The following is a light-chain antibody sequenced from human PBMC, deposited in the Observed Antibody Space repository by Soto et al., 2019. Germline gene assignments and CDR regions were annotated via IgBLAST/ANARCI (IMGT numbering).Light chain of an antibody. CDR3: QHYNGPWT. V-gene: IGKV1-5*01. Sequence: DIQMTQSPSTLSASVGDRVSITCRASQSVDYWLAWYQQKSGKAPKLLIYDASTLVSGVPSRFSGSGSGTEFTLTISSLQADDFATYYCQHYNGPWTFGQGTQVEIK. CDR2: DAS. J-gene: IGKJ1*01. CDR1: QSVDYW.